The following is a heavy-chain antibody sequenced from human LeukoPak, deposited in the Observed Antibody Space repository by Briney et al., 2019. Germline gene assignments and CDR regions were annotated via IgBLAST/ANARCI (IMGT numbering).Heavy chain of an antibody. D-gene: IGHD1-1*01. CDR1: GFTFSSYG. CDR3: AKRQPYFFDY. Sequence: GGSVPFFCAASGFTFSSYGMSWVGQAPGKGLEWVSSINSGDGTYYADSVRGRFTISRDKSRNTLYLQINSLRADDTAVYYCAKRQPYFFDYWGQGTLVTVSS. CDR2: INSGDGT. V-gene: IGHV3-23*01. J-gene: IGHJ4*02.